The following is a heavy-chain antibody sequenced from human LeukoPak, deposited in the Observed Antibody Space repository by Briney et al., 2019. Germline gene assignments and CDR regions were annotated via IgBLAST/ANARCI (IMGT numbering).Heavy chain of an antibody. D-gene: IGHD3-10*01. CDR2: IYYSGST. CDR3: ARVGALGYGSGSYLFDY. CDR1: GGSISSYY. V-gene: IGHV4-59*01. Sequence: SETLSLTCTVSGGSISSYYWSWIRQPPGKGLEWIGYIYYSGSTNYDPSLKCRVTISVDTSKNQFSLKLSSVTAADTAVYYCARVGALGYGSGSYLFDYWGQGTLVTVSS. J-gene: IGHJ4*02.